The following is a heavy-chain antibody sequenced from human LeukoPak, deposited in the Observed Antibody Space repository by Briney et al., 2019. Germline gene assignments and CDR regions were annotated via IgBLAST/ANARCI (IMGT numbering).Heavy chain of an antibody. D-gene: IGHD2-21*02. CDR3: ATSLGPLTEN. V-gene: IGHV3-74*01. CDR2: INSGGSGT. CDR1: GFAFSSNW. J-gene: IGHJ4*02. Sequence: GGSLRLSCAASGFAFSSNWMHWVRQTPGKGLVWVSRINSGGSGTSYADSVEGRFTISRDNAKNTLYLQMNSLRAEDTAVYYCATSLGPLTENWGRGTLVTVSS.